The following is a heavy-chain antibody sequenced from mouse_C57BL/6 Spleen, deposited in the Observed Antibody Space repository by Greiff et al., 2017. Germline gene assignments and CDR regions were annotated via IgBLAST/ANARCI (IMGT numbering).Heavy chain of an antibody. J-gene: IGHJ3*01. CDR2: IYPGDGDT. CDR3: ARRDGYYVWFAY. D-gene: IGHD2-3*01. V-gene: IGHV1-82*01. CDR1: GYAFSSSW. Sequence: QVQLQQSGPELVKPGASVKISCKASGYAFSSSWMNWVKQRPGKGLEWIGRIYPGDGDTNYNGKFKGKATLTVDKSSSTAYMQLSSLTSEDSAVYYCARRDGYYVWFAYWGQGTLVTVSA.